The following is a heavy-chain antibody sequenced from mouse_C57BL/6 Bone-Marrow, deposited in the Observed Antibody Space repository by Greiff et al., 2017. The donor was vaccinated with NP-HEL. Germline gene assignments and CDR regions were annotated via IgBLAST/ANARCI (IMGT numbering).Heavy chain of an antibody. CDR1: GYTFPSYW. CDR2: IAPSDRYT. D-gene: IGHD2-3*01. J-gene: IGHJ1*03. Sequence: VQLQQPGAELVMPGASVKLSCKASGYTFPSYWLPWVPQRPGPGLEWIGEIAPSDRYTNYNQKFKGKSTLTVDKSSSTAYMQRSSLTSEDSAVYYCASGAGDGYYSWYFDVWGTGTTVTVSS. V-gene: IGHV1-69*01. CDR3: ASGAGDGYYSWYFDV.